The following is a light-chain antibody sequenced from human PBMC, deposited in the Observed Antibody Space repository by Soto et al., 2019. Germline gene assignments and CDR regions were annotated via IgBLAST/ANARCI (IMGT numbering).Light chain of an antibody. CDR1: TSNIGSIFD. CDR3: QSYDNSLAGSVV. CDR2: GNN. J-gene: IGLJ2*01. Sequence: QSVLTQPPSVSGAPGQRVTISCTGSTSNIGSIFDVHWYQHLPGVAPRLVIFGNNNRPSGVPDRFSGSKSGTSASLTITGLRPEDEADYYCQSYDNSLAGSVVFGGGTKLTVL. V-gene: IGLV1-40*01.